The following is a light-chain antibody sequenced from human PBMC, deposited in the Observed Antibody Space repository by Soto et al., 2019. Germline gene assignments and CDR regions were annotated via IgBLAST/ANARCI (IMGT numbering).Light chain of an antibody. CDR2: GAS. CDR1: QSISSN. CDR3: QQYNKWPLFT. V-gene: IGKV3-15*01. J-gene: IGKJ3*01. Sequence: IVMTQSPATLSVSPGQRATLSCRASQSISSNLAWYQQRPGQAPRLLIYGASTRATGVQARFSGSGSGTDFVLTISSLQYEDFAIYYCQQYNKWPLFTFGPGTRVDI.